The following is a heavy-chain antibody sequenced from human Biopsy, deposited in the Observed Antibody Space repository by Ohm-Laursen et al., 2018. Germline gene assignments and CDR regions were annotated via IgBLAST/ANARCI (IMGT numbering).Heavy chain of an antibody. V-gene: IGHV4-59*02. CDR1: GDSVTKYY. Sequence: GTLSLTCTVSGDSVTKYYWSWIRQPPGKGLEWIGHIYYSVMTNYNPSLQSRVPISVDTSRNQVSLTLSSVTAVDTAVYYCARDSGILNYGNFKYYHYYGMDVWGQGTKVTVSS. CDR3: ARDSGILNYGNFKYYHYYGMDV. CDR2: IYYSVMT. D-gene: IGHD4-11*01. J-gene: IGHJ6*02.